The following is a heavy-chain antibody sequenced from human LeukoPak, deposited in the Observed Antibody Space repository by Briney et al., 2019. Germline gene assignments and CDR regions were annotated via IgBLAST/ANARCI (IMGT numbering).Heavy chain of an antibody. CDR3: ARERYSSSAWRGWDY. CDR2: IYYSGNT. J-gene: IGHJ4*02. Sequence: PSETLSLTCTVSGGSISSGDYYWSWIRQPPGKGLEWIGYIYYSGNTYYNPSLKSRVTISVDTSKNQFSLKLSSVTAADTAVYYCARERYSSSAWRGWDYWGQGTLVTVSS. V-gene: IGHV4-30-4*08. CDR1: GGSISSGDYY. D-gene: IGHD6-6*01.